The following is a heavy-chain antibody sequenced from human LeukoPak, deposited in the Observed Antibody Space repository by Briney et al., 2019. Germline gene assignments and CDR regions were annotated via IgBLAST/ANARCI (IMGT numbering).Heavy chain of an antibody. J-gene: IGHJ5*02. CDR2: IYYSGST. V-gene: IGHV4-59*01. D-gene: IGHD3-22*01. Sequence: SETLSLTCTVSGGSISSYYWSWIRQPPGKGREWIGYIYYSGSTNYNPSLKSRVTISVDTSKNQFSLKLSSVTAADTAVYYCARVTNYYDSSGSRGYWFDPWGQGTLVTVSS. CDR3: ARVTNYYDSSGSRGYWFDP. CDR1: GGSISSYY.